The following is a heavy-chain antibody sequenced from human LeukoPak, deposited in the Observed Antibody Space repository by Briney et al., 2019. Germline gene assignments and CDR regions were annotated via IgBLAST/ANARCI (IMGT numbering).Heavy chain of an antibody. CDR3: VRGRYYFEY. J-gene: IGHJ4*02. CDR1: GFTFSTYW. D-gene: IGHD3-3*01. Sequence: GGSLRLSCAASGFTFSTYWMHWVRQAPGKGLMWVSRINSDGSSTNYADSVKGRFTISRDNAKNTSYLQMNNLRAEDTAVYYCVRGRYYFEYWGQGTLVTVSS. V-gene: IGHV3-74*01. CDR2: INSDGSST.